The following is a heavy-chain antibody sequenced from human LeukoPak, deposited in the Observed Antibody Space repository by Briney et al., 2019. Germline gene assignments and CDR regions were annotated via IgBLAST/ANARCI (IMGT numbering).Heavy chain of an antibody. Sequence: GVSLRLSCAASGFTFSNFAMSWFRQAPGRGLEWVSAAGTATDTYYADSVKGRFTISRDNSKNTLYLQMNSLGAEDTAVYYCAKEGSRRRFDFDSWGRGTLVTVSS. CDR2: AGTATDT. CDR3: AKEGSRRRFDFDS. CDR1: GFTFSNFA. J-gene: IGHJ4*02. D-gene: IGHD3-16*01. V-gene: IGHV3-23*01.